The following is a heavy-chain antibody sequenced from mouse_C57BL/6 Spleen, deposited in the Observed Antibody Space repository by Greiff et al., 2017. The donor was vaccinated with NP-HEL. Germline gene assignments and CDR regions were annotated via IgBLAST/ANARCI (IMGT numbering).Heavy chain of an antibody. CDR3: AKGDYDVGYAMDH. CDR2: INPNYGTT. J-gene: IGHJ4*01. D-gene: IGHD2-4*01. V-gene: IGHV1-39*01. CDR1: GYSFTDYN. Sequence: VQLQQSGPELVKPGASVKISCKASGYSFTDYNMNWVKQSNGKSLEWIGVINPNYGTTSYNQKFKGKATLTVDQSSSTAYMQLTSLTSEDSAVFYCAKGDYDVGYAMDHWGQGTSITVSS.